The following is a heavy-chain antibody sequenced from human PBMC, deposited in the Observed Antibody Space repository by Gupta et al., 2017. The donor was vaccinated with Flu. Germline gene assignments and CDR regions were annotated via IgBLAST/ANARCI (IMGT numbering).Heavy chain of an antibody. V-gene: IGHV3-48*03. CDR3: ARDERDGSGGSFLVF. CDR2: INTRGSSN. D-gene: IGHD2-15*01. J-gene: IGHJ4*02. Sequence: EEQLVESGGGLVQAGGSLRLSCVASGLTFRTDQMNWVRQAPGKGLEWNSYINTRGSSNYYADSAKDRFTISRDNAHKAVFLQMKSLRGDDTAVYYCARDERDGSGGSFLVFGGQGTLVTVSS. CDR1: GLTFRTDQ.